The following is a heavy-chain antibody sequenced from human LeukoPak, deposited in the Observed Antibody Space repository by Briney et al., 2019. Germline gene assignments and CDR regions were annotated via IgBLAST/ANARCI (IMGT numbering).Heavy chain of an antibody. Sequence: GGSLRLSCAASGFTFSGCYMSWIRQAPGKGLEWVSHISESGTIIYNADSVKGRFIISRDNAKSSLYLQMNSLRTEDTAVYYCARDVPASGWSLGYWGQGTLVTVSS. J-gene: IGHJ4*02. V-gene: IGHV3-11*04. CDR2: ISESGTII. D-gene: IGHD6-19*01. CDR1: GFTFSGCY. CDR3: ARDVPASGWSLGY.